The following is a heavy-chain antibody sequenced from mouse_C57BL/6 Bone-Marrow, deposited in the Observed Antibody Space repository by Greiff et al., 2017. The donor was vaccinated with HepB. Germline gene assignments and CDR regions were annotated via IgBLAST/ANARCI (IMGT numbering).Heavy chain of an antibody. CDR2: IRLKSDNYAT. V-gene: IGHV6-3*01. CDR3: TITTVWYFDV. CDR1: GFTFSNYW. Sequence: EVMLVESGGGLVQPGGSMKLSCVASGFTFSNYWMNWVRQSPEKGLEWVAQIRLKSDNYATHYAESVKGRFTISRDDSKSSVYLQMNNLRAEDTGIYYCTITTVWYFDVWGTGTTVTVSS. D-gene: IGHD1-1*01. J-gene: IGHJ1*03.